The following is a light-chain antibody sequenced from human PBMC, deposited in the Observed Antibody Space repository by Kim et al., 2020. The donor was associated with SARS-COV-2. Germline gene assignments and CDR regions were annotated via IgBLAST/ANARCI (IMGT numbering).Light chain of an antibody. V-gene: IGKV3-15*01. CDR3: QLVNNWSYS. J-gene: IGKJ2*03. CDR2: GAA. CDR1: QSVSSD. Sequence: SVSTGERATLACRASQSVSSDVAGYQQRPGQAPRLLIYGAATRAAGVPARFSGSGSGKEFTLTISSLQSEDFAVYYWQLVNNWSYSCGQGTKLEI.